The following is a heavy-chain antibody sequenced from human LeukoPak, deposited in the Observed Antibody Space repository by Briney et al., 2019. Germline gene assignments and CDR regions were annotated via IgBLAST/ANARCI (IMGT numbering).Heavy chain of an antibody. D-gene: IGHD2-2*02. CDR2: ISYDGSNK. Sequence: GGSLRLSCAASGFTFSSYAMHWVRQAPGKGLEWVAVISYDGSNKYYADSVKGRFTISRDNSKNTLYLQMNSLRAEDTAVYYCARDAIVVVPAAIPWWYYYYYYMDVWGKGTTVTVSS. CDR3: ARDAIVVVPAAIPWWYYYYYYMDV. V-gene: IGHV3-30*01. CDR1: GFTFSSYA. J-gene: IGHJ6*03.